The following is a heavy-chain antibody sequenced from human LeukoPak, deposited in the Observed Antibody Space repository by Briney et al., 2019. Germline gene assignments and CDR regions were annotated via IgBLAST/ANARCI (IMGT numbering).Heavy chain of an antibody. V-gene: IGHV3-30*18. J-gene: IGHJ6*02. CDR2: ISYDGSNK. Sequence: GGSLRLSCAASGFTFSSYGMHWVRQAPGKGLEWVAVISYDGSNKYYADSVKGRFTISRDNSKNTLYLQMNSLRAEDTAVYYCAKPRFGSSWLEGVYYYYGMDVWGQGTTVTVSS. CDR3: AKPRFGSSWLEGVYYYYGMDV. D-gene: IGHD6-13*01. CDR1: GFTFSSYG.